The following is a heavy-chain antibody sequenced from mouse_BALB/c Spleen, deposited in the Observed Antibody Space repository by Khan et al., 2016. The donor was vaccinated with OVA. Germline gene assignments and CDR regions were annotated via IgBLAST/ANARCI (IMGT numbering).Heavy chain of an antibody. CDR3: ARQPYYHYNIMDY. Sequence: QVQLKESGPGLVAPSQSLSITCTISGFSLTNYGIHWVRQPPGKGLEWLVVIWSDGSTTYNSALKSRLTISKDNSKSQFFLKMSSLQTDDTAMYFCARQPYYHYNIMDYWGQGTSVTVSS. V-gene: IGHV2-6-1*01. D-gene: IGHD2-10*01. CDR2: IWSDGST. J-gene: IGHJ4*01. CDR1: GFSLTNYG.